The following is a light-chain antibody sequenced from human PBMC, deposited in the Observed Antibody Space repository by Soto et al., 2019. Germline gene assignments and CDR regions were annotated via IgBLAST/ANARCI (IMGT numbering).Light chain of an antibody. V-gene: IGLV4-60*03. CDR1: SGHSSYI. CDR2: LEGSGSH. CDR3: ETWDSNTRV. Sequence: QPVLTQSSSASASLGSSVKLTCTLSSGHSSYIIAWHQQQPGKAPRYLMKLEGSGSHNKGSGVPDRFSGSSSGADRYLTISNLQSEDEADYYCETWDSNTRVFGGGTKLTVL. J-gene: IGLJ2*01.